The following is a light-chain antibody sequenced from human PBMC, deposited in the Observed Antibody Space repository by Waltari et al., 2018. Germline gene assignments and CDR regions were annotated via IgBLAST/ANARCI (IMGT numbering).Light chain of an antibody. J-gene: IGKJ3*01. CDR1: QGISNS. Sequence: DIQMTQSPPSLSASVGDRVTITCRASQGISNSLAWFQQKAGKAPTLLLYAASRLESGAPSRFSGSGSGTDYTLTISSLQPEDFATYYCQQYHNTPCPFGPGTKVDIK. V-gene: IGKV1-NL1*01. CDR2: AAS. CDR3: QQYHNTPCP.